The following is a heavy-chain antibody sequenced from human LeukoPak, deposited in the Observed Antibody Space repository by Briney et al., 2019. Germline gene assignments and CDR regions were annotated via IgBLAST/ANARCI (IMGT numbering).Heavy chain of an antibody. CDR1: GFAFSKYA. CDR3: ASTSGYDFWDMGY. CDR2: ISDDGRS. J-gene: IGHJ4*02. D-gene: IGHD5-12*01. Sequence: PGRSLRLSCAASGFAFSKYAMHWGRQAPRKGLEWVTIISDDGRSNYADSVEGRFTIPRDNSKNTLYLQMSSLRAEDTAVYYCASTSGYDFWDMGYWGQGTLVTVSS. V-gene: IGHV3-30*04.